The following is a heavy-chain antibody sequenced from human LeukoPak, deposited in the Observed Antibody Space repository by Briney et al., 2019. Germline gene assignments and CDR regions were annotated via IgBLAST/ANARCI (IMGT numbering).Heavy chain of an antibody. CDR3: ARFEAARPGWFDP. V-gene: IGHV4-59*01. CDR2: IYYSGST. D-gene: IGHD6-6*01. J-gene: IGHJ5*02. CDR1: GGSISSYY. Sequence: SETLSLTCTVSGGSISSYYWSWIRQPPGKGLEWIGYIYYSGSTNYNPSLKSRVTISVDTSKNQFSLKLSSVTAADTAVYYCARFEAARPGWFDPWGQGTLVTVSS.